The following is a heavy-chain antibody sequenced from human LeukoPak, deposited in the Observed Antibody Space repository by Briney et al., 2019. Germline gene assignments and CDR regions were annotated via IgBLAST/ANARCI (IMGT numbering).Heavy chain of an antibody. CDR1: GGTFISYA. D-gene: IGHD4-23*01. CDR2: IIPIFGTA. CDR3: ARTTVVTHTSYYYYYYMDV. J-gene: IGHJ6*03. V-gene: IGHV1-69*13. Sequence: SVKVSCKASGGTFISYAISGVRQAPGQGGEWMGGIIPIFGTANYAQKCQGRVTLTAGASTSTAYMELSSLRSEDTAVYYCARTTVVTHTSYYYYYYMDVWGKGTTVTISS.